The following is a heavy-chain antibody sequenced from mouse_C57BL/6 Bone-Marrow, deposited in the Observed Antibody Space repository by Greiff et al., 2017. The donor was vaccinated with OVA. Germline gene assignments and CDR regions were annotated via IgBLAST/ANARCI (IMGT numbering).Heavy chain of an antibody. D-gene: IGHD2-2*01. CDR3: ARCGYPWYFDV. V-gene: IGHV1-80*01. J-gene: IGHJ1*03. CDR1: GYAFSSYW. Sequence: VQLQESGAELVKPGASVKISCKASGYAFSSYWMNWVKQRPGKGLEWIGQIYPGDGDTNYNGKFKGKATLTADKSSSTAYMQLSSLTSEDSAVYFCARCGYPWYFDVWGTGTTVTGSS. CDR2: IYPGDGDT.